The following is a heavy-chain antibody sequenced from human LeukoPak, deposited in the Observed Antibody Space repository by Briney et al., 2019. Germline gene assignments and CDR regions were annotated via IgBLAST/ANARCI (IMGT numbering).Heavy chain of an antibody. CDR2: ISSRSATL. J-gene: IGHJ4*02. CDR3: ARGKSRLVDSFDC. CDR1: GFTFSTYS. D-gene: IGHD2-2*01. Sequence: GGSLRLSCAASGFTFSTYSMNWIRQAPGQGLEWVSYISSRSATLYYADSVKGRFTISRDNAKNSLYLQVNSLRAEDTAVYYCARGKSRLVDSFDCWGQGTLVTVSS. V-gene: IGHV3-48*01.